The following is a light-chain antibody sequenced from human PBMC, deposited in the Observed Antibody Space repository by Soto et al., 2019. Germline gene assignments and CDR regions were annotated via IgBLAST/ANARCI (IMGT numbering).Light chain of an antibody. Sequence: QSALTQPPSASGSPGQSVNIPCTGTSSDVGAYDHVSWYQQHPGKAPKLIIYELTKRPAGVPDRFSGSKSGNTASLTVAGLQAEDEAEYFCSSDACDHNKIFGTGTKLTVL. CDR3: SSDACDHNKI. CDR2: ELT. J-gene: IGLJ1*01. CDR1: SSDVGAYDH. V-gene: IGLV2-8*01.